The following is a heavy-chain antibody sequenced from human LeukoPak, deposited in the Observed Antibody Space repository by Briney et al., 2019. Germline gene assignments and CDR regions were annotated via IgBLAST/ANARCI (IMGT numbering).Heavy chain of an antibody. Sequence: GGSLRLSCTASGCTFGDYAMHWVRQAPGKGLEWVAVISYDGSNKYYADSVKGRFTISRDNSKNTLYLQMNSLRAEDTAVYYCARDRDYYGSGNTCDYWGQGTLVTVSS. J-gene: IGHJ4*02. CDR1: GCTFGDYA. D-gene: IGHD3-10*01. CDR2: ISYDGSNK. V-gene: IGHV3-30-3*01. CDR3: ARDRDYYGSGNTCDY.